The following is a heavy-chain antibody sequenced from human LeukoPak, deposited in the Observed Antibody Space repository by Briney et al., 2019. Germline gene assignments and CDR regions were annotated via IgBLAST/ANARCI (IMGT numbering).Heavy chain of an antibody. D-gene: IGHD3-3*01. CDR1: GGSISSYY. Sequence: PSETLSLTCTVSGGSISSYYWSWIRQPAGKGLEWIGRIYTSGSTNYNPSLKSRVTMSVDTSKNQFSLKLSSVTAADTAVYYCARERGIRSGYNYYYYYYMDVWGKGTTVTVSS. CDR3: ARERGIRSGYNYYYYYYMDV. CDR2: IYTSGST. J-gene: IGHJ6*03. V-gene: IGHV4-4*07.